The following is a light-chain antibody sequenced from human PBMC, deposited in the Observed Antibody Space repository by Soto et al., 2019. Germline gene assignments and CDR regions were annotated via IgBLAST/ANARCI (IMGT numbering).Light chain of an antibody. Sequence: QTVVTQEPSFSVSPGGTVTLTCGLTSDSVSTSHYASWYQQTPGQAPRMLIYRTNIRSSGVPDRFSGSILGNKAALTITGAQADDESDYFCVLYMGSGIAVFGGGTQLTVL. CDR3: VLYMGSGIAV. V-gene: IGLV8-61*01. J-gene: IGLJ2*01. CDR2: RTN. CDR1: SDSVSTSHY.